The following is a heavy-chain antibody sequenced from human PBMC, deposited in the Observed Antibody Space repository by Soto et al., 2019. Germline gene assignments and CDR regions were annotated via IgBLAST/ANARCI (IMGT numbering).Heavy chain of an antibody. V-gene: IGHV3-30*18. CDR1: GFTFSSYG. CDR2: ISYDGSNK. J-gene: IGHJ4*02. D-gene: IGHD5-18*01. CDR3: AKNTAMVTFGFDY. Sequence: QVQLVESGGGVVQPGRSLRLSCAASGFTFSSYGMHWVRQAPGKGLEWVAVISYDGSNKYYADSVKGRFTISRDNSKNTLYLQTNSLRAEDTAVYYCAKNTAMVTFGFDYWGQGTLVTVSS.